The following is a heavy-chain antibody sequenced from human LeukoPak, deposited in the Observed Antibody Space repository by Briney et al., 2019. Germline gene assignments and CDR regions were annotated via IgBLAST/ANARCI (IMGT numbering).Heavy chain of an antibody. CDR2: ISSSGSTI. Sequence: GGSLRLSCAASGFTFSSYEMNWVRQAPGKGLEWVSYISSSGSTIYYADSVTGRFTISRDNAKNSLYLQMNSLRAEDTAVYYCARSTYYYGSGGYYNYYYYYYMDVWGKGTTVTISS. D-gene: IGHD3-10*01. CDR1: GFTFSSYE. V-gene: IGHV3-48*03. CDR3: ARSTYYYGSGGYYNYYYYYYMDV. J-gene: IGHJ6*03.